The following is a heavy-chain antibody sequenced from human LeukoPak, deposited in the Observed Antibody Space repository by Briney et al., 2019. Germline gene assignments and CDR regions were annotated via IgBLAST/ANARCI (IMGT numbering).Heavy chain of an antibody. D-gene: IGHD6-13*01. V-gene: IGHV3-30*05. CDR3: ARLRSSWYGMDV. J-gene: IGHJ6*02. Sequence: DSVKGRFTISRDNSRNTLDLQTNSLRAEGTAVYYCARLRSSWYGMDVWGQGTTVTVSS.